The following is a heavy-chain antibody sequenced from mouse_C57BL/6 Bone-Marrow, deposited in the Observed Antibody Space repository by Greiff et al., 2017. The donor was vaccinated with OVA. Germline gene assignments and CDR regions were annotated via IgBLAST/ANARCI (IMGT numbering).Heavy chain of an antibody. CDR3: VSPIYYGNYGFAY. CDR2: IRSKSNNYAT. CDR1: GFSFNTYA. J-gene: IGHJ3*01. Sequence: EVQLVESGGGLVQPKGSLKLSCAASGFSFNTYAMNWVRQAPGKGLEWVARIRSKSNNYATYYADSVKDRFTISRDDSESMLYLQMNNLKTEDTAMYYGVSPIYYGNYGFAYWGQGTLVTVSA. D-gene: IGHD2-1*01. V-gene: IGHV10-1*01.